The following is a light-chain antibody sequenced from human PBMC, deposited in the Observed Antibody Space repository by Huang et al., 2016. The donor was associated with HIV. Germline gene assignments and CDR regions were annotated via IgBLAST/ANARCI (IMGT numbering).Light chain of an antibody. J-gene: IGKJ1*01. Sequence: VMTQSPASLPVSPGDRATLFCRARQNINNNLAWYQKRPGQAPRLLIYCASTRATGVPPRFSGSGSGTNFTLTISSLQSEDFAVYYCQQYGDWPRTFGQGTKVEV. V-gene: IGKV3-15*01. CDR3: QQYGDWPRT. CDR2: CAS. CDR1: QNINNN.